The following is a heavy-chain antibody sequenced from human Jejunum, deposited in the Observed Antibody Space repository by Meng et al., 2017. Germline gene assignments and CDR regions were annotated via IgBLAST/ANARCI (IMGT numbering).Heavy chain of an antibody. V-gene: IGHV4-34*01. D-gene: IGHD4-11*01. CDR3: ARGNEYSNYGADF. Sequence: QVKLRQWGAGLLKPSETLSLTCAVYGGSISDYYWTWIRQPPGQGLEWIGEINDNGSTNYNPSLKSRVTISVDTSKSQFYLRVSSVTAADTAVYYCARGNEYSNYGADFWGQGTLVTVSS. J-gene: IGHJ4*02. CDR1: GGSISDYY. CDR2: INDNGST.